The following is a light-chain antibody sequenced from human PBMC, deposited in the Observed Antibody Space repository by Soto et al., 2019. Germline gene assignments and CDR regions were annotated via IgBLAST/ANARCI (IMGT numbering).Light chain of an antibody. Sequence: AIQLTQSPSSLSASVGDRVTITCRASQGISSALAWYQQKPGKAPKLLIYDASSLESGVPSRFSGSGSGTDFTLTSSSLQPEDFATYYCQQFNSYPYMSTFGQGTKLDIK. CDR3: QQFNSYPYMST. CDR1: QGISSA. CDR2: DAS. V-gene: IGKV1-13*02. J-gene: IGKJ2*01.